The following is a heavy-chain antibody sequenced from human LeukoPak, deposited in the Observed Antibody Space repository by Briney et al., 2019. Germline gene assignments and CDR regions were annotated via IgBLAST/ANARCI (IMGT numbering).Heavy chain of an antibody. CDR1: GGTISSYY. CDR2: IHYSGST. V-gene: IGHV4-59*08. CDR3: ARWYSSGWAFDY. Sequence: SETLSLTCTVSGGTISSYYWNWIRQPPGKGLEWIGYIHYSGSTKHHPSLKSRVTISVDTSKNQFSLKLSSVTAADTAVYYCARWYSSGWAFDYWGQGTLVTVSS. J-gene: IGHJ4*02. D-gene: IGHD6-19*01.